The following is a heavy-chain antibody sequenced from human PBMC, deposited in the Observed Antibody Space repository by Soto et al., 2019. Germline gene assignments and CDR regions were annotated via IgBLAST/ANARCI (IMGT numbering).Heavy chain of an antibody. D-gene: IGHD3-3*01. CDR2: INHSGST. V-gene: IGHV4-34*01. Sequence: QVQLQQWGAGLLKPSETLSLTCAVYGGSFSGYYWSWIRQPPGKGLEWIGEINHSGSTNYNPSLKSRVTISVDTSKYQFSLKLSSVTAADTAVYYCARGPLRRSITIFGVVTDNNWFDPWGQGTLVTVSS. CDR1: GGSFSGYY. CDR3: ARGPLRRSITIFGVVTDNNWFDP. J-gene: IGHJ5*02.